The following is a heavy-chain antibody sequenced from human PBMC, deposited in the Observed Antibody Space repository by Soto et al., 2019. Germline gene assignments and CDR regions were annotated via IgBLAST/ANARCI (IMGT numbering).Heavy chain of an antibody. J-gene: IGHJ4*02. CDR3: AKDQGGSGDHFDH. CDR2: ISGSGGST. V-gene: IGHV3-23*01. Sequence: EVQLLESGGGLVQPGGSLRLSCAASGFTFSSYAMSWVRQAPGKGLEWVSAISGSGGSTYYADSVKGRFTISRDNSKDTLYRQMNSLRAEDTAVYYCAKDQGGSGDHFDHWGQGTLVTVSS. CDR1: GFTFSSYA. D-gene: IGHD2-15*01.